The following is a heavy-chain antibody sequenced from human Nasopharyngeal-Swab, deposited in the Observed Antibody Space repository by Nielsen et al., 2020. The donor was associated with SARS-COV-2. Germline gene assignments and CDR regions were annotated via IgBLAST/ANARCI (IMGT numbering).Heavy chain of an antibody. V-gene: IGHV3-7*01. CDR1: GFTFSSYW. J-gene: IGHJ4*02. CDR3: ARDLDYYDSSGYDY. D-gene: IGHD3-22*01. CDR2: IKQDGSEK. Sequence: GESLKISCAASGFTFSSYWMRWVRQAPGKGLEWVANIKQDGSEKYYVDSVKGRFTISRDNAKNSLYLQMNSLRAEDTAVYYCARDLDYYDSSGYDYWGQGTLVTVSS.